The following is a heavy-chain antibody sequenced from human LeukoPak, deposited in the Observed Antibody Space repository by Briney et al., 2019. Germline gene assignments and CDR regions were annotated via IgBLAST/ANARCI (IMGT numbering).Heavy chain of an antibody. Sequence: ASVKVSCKASGYTFTGYYMHWVRQAPGQGLEWMGWINPNSGGTNYAQKFQGRVTMTRDTSISTANMELSGLRSDDTAVYYCARDNYYGSGSNYWGQGTLVTVSS. CDR3: ARDNYYGSGSNY. V-gene: IGHV1-2*02. J-gene: IGHJ4*02. D-gene: IGHD3-10*01. CDR2: INPNSGGT. CDR1: GYTFTGYY.